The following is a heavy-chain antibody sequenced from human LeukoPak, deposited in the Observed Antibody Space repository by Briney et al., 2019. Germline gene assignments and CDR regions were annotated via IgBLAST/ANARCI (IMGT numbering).Heavy chain of an antibody. V-gene: IGHV3-11*01. CDR1: GFTFSDYY. D-gene: IGHD5-18*01. Sequence: GGSLRLSCAASGFTFSDYYMSWIRQAPGKGLEWVSSISSSGVTIYYADSVKGRFTISRDSAKNSLYLQMNSLRAEDTAVYYCARAHGIQLWAQLNPYFDYWGQGTLVTVSS. CDR3: ARAHGIQLWAQLNPYFDY. J-gene: IGHJ4*02. CDR2: ISSSGVTI.